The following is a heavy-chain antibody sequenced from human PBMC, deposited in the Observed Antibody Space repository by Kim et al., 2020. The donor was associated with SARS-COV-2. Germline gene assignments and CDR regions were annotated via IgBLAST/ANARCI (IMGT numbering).Heavy chain of an antibody. Sequence: VKGRFTIARDKSKNTLYLQMNSLRAEDTAVYYCAGAWGAAARYYYYGIDVWGQGTTVTVSS. V-gene: IGHV3-66*01. D-gene: IGHD6-13*01. J-gene: IGHJ6*02. CDR3: AGAWGAAARYYYYGIDV.